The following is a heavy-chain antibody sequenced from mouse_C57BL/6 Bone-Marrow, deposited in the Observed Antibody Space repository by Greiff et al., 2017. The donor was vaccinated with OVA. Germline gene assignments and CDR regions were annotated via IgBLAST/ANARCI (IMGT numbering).Heavy chain of an antibody. CDR1: GFNIKDDY. Sequence: EVMLVESGAELVRPGASVKLSCTASGFNIKDDYMHWVKQRPEQGLEWIGWIDPENGDTEYASKFQGKATITADTSSNTAYLQLSSLTSEDTAVYYCTDGLFDYWGQGTTLTVSS. J-gene: IGHJ2*01. CDR2: IDPENGDT. D-gene: IGHD1-1*01. V-gene: IGHV14-4*01. CDR3: TDGLFDY.